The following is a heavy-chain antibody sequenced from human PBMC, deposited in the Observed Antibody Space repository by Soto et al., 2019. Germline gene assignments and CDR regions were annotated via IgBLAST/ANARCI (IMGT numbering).Heavy chain of an antibody. V-gene: IGHV5-51*01. J-gene: IGHJ6*02. CDR3: ARLVAAPSHYYHYGMAV. D-gene: IGHD6-6*01. CDR1: GDIFTSDW. CDR2: IYPGDSDT. Sequence: GESRKISCKGSGDIFTSDWIGWVRQMPGKGLEWMGIIYPGDSDTRYSPSFQGQVTISADKSISTAYLQWSSLKASDTAMYYCARLVAAPSHYYHYGMAVWGQGTTVTVSS.